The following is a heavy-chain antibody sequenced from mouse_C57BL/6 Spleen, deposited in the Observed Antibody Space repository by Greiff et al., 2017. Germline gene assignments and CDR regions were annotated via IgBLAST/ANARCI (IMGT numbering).Heavy chain of an antibody. D-gene: IGHD2-2*01. CDR1: GYTFTSYW. Sequence: QVQLKQPGAELVKPGASVKLSCKASGYTFTSYWMQWVKQRPGQGLEWIGEIDPSDSYTNYNQKFKGKATLTVDTSSSTAYMQLSSLTSEDSAVYYCARSSTMVTSDYWGQGTTLTVSS. V-gene: IGHV1-50*01. CDR3: ARSSTMVTSDY. CDR2: IDPSDSYT. J-gene: IGHJ2*01.